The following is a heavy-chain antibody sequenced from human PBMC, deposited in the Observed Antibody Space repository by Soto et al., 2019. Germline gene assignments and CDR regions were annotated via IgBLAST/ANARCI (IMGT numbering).Heavy chain of an antibody. Sequence: PGGSLRLSCAASGFIVSSNYMTWVRRAPGKGLEWVSIIYSGGSTYYADSVKGRFTISRDNSKNTLYLQMNSLRAEDTVVYYCARGYSGYDNAIDYWGQGTLVTVSS. D-gene: IGHD5-12*01. CDR1: GFIVSSNY. CDR2: IYSGGST. J-gene: IGHJ4*02. V-gene: IGHV3-53*01. CDR3: ARGYSGYDNAIDY.